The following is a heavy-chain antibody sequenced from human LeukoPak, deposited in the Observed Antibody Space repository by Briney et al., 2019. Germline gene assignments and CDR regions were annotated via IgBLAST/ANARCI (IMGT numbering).Heavy chain of an antibody. D-gene: IGHD4-17*01. CDR3: ARSNGDYSGYYFDY. CDR1: GGSFSGYY. Sequence: PSETLSLTCAVYGGSFSGYYWSWIRQPPGKGLEWIGEINHSGSTNYNPSLKSRVTISVDTSKNQFSLKLSSVTAADTAVYYCARSNGDYSGYYFDYWGQGTLVTVSS. V-gene: IGHV4-34*01. CDR2: INHSGST. J-gene: IGHJ4*02.